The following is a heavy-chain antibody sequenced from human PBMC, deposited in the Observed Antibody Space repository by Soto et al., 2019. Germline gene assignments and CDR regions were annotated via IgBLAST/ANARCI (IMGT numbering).Heavy chain of an antibody. CDR1: GGSISSGGFY. Sequence: QVQLQESGPGLVKPSQTLSLTCTVSGGSISSGGFYWSWIRQHPGKGLEWIGYIFYSGSPNYNPSLTSRVTMSGDTSKNQFSLRMSSVTAADTAVYYCVRDRGRRGYFDYWGQGTLVTVSS. V-gene: IGHV4-31*03. CDR2: IFYSGSP. D-gene: IGHD6-13*01. J-gene: IGHJ4*02. CDR3: VRDRGRRGYFDY.